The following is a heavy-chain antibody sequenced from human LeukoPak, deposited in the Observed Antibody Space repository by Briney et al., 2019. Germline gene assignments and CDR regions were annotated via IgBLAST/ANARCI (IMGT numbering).Heavy chain of an antibody. CDR1: GYTFTGYY. V-gene: IGHV1-2*02. D-gene: IGHD3-3*01. Sequence: GASVKVSCKASGYTFTGYYMHWVRQAPGQGLEWVGWINPNSGGTNYAQKFQGRVTMTRDTSSSTAYMELSRLRSDDTAVYYCARNYDFWSGYYSPRSYFDYWGQGTLVTVSS. CDR2: INPNSGGT. J-gene: IGHJ4*02. CDR3: ARNYDFWSGYYSPRSYFDY.